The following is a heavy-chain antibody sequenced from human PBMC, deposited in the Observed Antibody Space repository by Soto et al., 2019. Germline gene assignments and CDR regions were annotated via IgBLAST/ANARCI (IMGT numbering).Heavy chain of an antibody. CDR3: FCSGGSCETYYYYGMDV. D-gene: IGHD2-15*01. Sequence: QVQLVQSGAEVKKPGSSVKVSCKASGGTFSSYAISWVRQAPGQGLEWMGGIIPIFGTATYAQKFQGRVTITADESTSTAYMELSSLRSEDTAVYYCFCSGGSCETYYYYGMDVWGQGTSVTVSS. CDR2: IIPIFGTA. J-gene: IGHJ6*02. CDR1: GGTFSSYA. V-gene: IGHV1-69*01.